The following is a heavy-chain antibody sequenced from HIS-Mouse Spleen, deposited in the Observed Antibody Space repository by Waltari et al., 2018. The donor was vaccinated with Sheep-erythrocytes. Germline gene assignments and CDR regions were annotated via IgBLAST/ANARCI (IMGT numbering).Heavy chain of an antibody. CDR3: AQDISRNIVGVPTAVGDY. D-gene: IGHD2-2*01. Sequence: EVQLVESGGGLVQPGRSLRLSCAASGFSFDDYAMHWVRQAPGKGLEWVSGFSWNSGSIGYADSVKARFTISRDNAKNSLYLQMNSMRAEDTALYYCAQDISRNIVGVPTAVGDYWGLGTLVTVSS. CDR1: GFSFDDYA. J-gene: IGHJ4*02. V-gene: IGHV3-9*01. CDR2: FSWNSGSI.